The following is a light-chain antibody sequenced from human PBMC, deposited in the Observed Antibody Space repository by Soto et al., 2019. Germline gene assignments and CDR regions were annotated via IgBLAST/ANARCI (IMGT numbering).Light chain of an antibody. CDR1: SSDVGAYNY. V-gene: IGLV2-8*01. CDR3: SSYVGNNNLV. CDR2: EVN. J-gene: IGLJ2*01. Sequence: QSVLTQPPSASGSPGQSVTISCTGTSSDVGAYNYVSWYQQHPGKAPKLMIYEVNKRPSGVPDRFSGSKSGNTASLTVSRLQAEDEADYYCSSYVGNNNLVFGGGTKLTVL.